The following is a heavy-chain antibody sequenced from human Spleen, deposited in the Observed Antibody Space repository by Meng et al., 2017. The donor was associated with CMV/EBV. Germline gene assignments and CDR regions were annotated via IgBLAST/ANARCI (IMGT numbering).Heavy chain of an antibody. D-gene: IGHD3-9*01. J-gene: IGHJ4*02. V-gene: IGHV1-2*02. CDR2: INPNSGGT. CDR3: ARDNDWGPDY. CDR1: GYSFTGYY. Sequence: ASVKVSCKASGYSFTGYYIHWVRQAPGQGLEWMGWINPNSGGTKYAQKFQGRVTLTRDTSISTAYMELSRLTSDDTAVYYCARDNDWGPDYWGQGTLVTVSS.